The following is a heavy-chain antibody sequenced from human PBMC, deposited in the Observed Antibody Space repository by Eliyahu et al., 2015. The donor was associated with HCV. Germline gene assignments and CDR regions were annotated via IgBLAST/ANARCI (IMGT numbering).Heavy chain of an antibody. CDR2: IYYSGSP. Sequence: QVQLQQSGPGLVKPSETLSLTCTVSGGSISTYYWSWIRQPPGKGLEWIGYIYYSGSPNYNPSLKSRLTISVDTSKNQFSLKLTSVTAADTAVYYCASGGGGIAVAGTGGWFDPWGQGTLVTVSS. D-gene: IGHD6-19*01. J-gene: IGHJ5*02. CDR1: GGSISTYY. V-gene: IGHV4-59*01. CDR3: ASGGGGIAVAGTGGWFDP.